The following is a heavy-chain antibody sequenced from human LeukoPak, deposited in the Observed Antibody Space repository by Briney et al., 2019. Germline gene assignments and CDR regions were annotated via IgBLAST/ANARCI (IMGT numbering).Heavy chain of an antibody. J-gene: IGHJ4*02. CDR3: ARESYSGSYVYYFDY. V-gene: IGHV1-46*01. CDR1: GYTFTSYY. CDR2: INPSGGST. D-gene: IGHD1-26*01. Sequence: GASVKVSCKASGYTFTSYYMHWVRQAPGQGLEWMGIINPSGGSTSYAQKFQGRVTMTRDMSTSTVYMELSSLRAEDTAVYYCARESYSGSYVYYFDYWGQGTLVTVSS.